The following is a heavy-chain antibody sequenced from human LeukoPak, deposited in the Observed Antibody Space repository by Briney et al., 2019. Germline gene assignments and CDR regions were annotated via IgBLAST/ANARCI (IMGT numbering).Heavy chain of an antibody. Sequence: GESLKISCKGSGYSFTGYWIGWVRQMPGKGLEWMGIIYPGDSDTRYSPSFQGQVTISADKSISTAYLQWSSLKASDTAMYYCARHEGERGAAAGTSRHYYYYMDVWGKGTTVTVSS. CDR2: IYPGDSDT. V-gene: IGHV5-51*01. J-gene: IGHJ6*03. D-gene: IGHD6-13*01. CDR1: GYSFTGYW. CDR3: ARHEGERGAAAGTSRHYYYYMDV.